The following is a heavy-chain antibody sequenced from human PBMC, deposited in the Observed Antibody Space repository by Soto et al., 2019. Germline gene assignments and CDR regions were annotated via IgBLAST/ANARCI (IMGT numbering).Heavy chain of an antibody. CDR1: GLTFSSYE. CDR3: ARVRLDIVVVPAAILYYYYGMDV. CDR2: ISSSGSTI. J-gene: IGHJ6*02. V-gene: IGHV3-48*03. Sequence: HPGGSLRLSCAASGLTFSSYEMNWVRQAPGKGLEWVSYISSSGSTIYYADSVKGRFTIYRDNAKNSLYLQMNSLRAEDTAVYYCARVRLDIVVVPAAILYYYYGMDVWGQGTTVTVSS. D-gene: IGHD2-2*02.